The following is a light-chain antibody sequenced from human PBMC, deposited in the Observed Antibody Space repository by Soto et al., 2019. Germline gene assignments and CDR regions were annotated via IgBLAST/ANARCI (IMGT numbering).Light chain of an antibody. CDR2: STS. J-gene: IGLJ3*02. CDR3: LLYYGGAWV. Sequence: QAVVTQESSLTMSPGGTVTLTCASSTGAVTSGYYPNGFQQKPGQAPRALIYSTSNKDSWTPARFSGSLLGGKAALTLSGVQPEDEAEYYCLLYYGGAWVFGGGTKLTVL. CDR1: TGAVTSGYY. V-gene: IGLV7-43*01.